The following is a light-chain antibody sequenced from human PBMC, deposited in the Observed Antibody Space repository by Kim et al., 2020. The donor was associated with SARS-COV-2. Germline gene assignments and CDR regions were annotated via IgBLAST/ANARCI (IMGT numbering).Light chain of an antibody. J-gene: IGKJ2*01. CDR2: KAS. CDR1: ESFSSW. V-gene: IGKV1-5*03. CDR3: QQYYIFPYT. Sequence: DIQMTQSPSTLSASVGDTVTISCRASESFSSWLAWYQQKPGKAPNLLIYKASNLESGVPSRFSGSESGTEFTLTITSLQPDDFATYYCQQYYIFPYTFGQGTKLEL.